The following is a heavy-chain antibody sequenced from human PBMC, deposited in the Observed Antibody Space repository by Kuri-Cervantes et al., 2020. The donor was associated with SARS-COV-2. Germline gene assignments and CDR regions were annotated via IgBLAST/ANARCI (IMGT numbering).Heavy chain of an antibody. D-gene: IGHD3-16*02. V-gene: IGHV3-30-3*01. J-gene: IGHJ4*02. CDR2: ISYDGSNK. CDR3: ARSYYDYIWGSYRPEALDY. CDR1: GFTFSSCA. Sequence: GGSLRLSCAASGFTFSSCAMHWVRQAPGKGLEWVAVISYDGSNKYYADSVKGRFTISRDNSKNTLYLQMNSLRAEDTAVYYCARSYYDYIWGSYRPEALDYWGQGTLVTVSS.